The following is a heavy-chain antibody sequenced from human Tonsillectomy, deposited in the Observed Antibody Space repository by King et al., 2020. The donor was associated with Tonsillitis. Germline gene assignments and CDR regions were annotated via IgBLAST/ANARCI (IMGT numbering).Heavy chain of an antibody. CDR1: GGSISSGGYY. CDR3: ARLGIRGNDSVAFEI. J-gene: IGHJ3*02. V-gene: IGHV4-31*03. D-gene: IGHD5-12*01. CDR2: IFYTGST. Sequence: QLQESGPGLVKPSQTLSLTCTVSGGSISSGGYYYSWIRQHPGKGLEWIGYIFYTGSTYYNPSLRSRLTISVDTSENQFSLHLGSVPAADTAVYYCARLGIRGNDSVAFEIWGQGTMVSVSS.